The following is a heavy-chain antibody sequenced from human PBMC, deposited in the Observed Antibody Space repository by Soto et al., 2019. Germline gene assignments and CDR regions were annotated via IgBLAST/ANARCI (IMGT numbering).Heavy chain of an antibody. Sequence: TLSLTCTVSGGSVSSGSYYWSWIRQPPGKGLEWIGYIYYSGSTNYNPSLKSRVTISVDTSKNQFSLKLSSVTAADTAVYYCARDRGGNYDFWSGYYTLGGMDVWGQGTTVTV. J-gene: IGHJ6*02. D-gene: IGHD3-3*01. V-gene: IGHV4-61*01. CDR2: IYYSGST. CDR3: ARDRGGNYDFWSGYYTLGGMDV. CDR1: GGSVSSGSYY.